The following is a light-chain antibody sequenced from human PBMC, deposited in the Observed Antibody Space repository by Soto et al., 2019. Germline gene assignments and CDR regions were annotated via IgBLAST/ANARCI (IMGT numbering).Light chain of an antibody. CDR3: ASWEDSLNGWV. CDR1: SSNVGSNT. V-gene: IGLV1-44*01. Sequence: QRVLTQPPSACGTPGQRVTISCSGSSSNVGSNTVSWYQQLPGTAPKVLIYSDDQRPSGVPDRFSGSRSGSSASLAISGLQSGDEADYYCASWEDSLNGWVIGGGTKLTVL. J-gene: IGLJ3*02. CDR2: SDD.